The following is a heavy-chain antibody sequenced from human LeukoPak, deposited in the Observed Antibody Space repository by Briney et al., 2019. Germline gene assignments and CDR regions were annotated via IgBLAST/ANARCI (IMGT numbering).Heavy chain of an antibody. CDR3: ARERNSGSYFLGSFDY. CDR1: GFTFNDHF. D-gene: IGHD1-26*01. Sequence: GGSLRLSCAASGFTFNDHFTDWVCQAPGKGLEWVGRTRNKANDYTTEYAASVRGRFTISRDDSRNSLYLQMNSLQTEDTAVYYCARERNSGSYFLGSFDYWGQGTLVTVSS. V-gene: IGHV3-72*01. J-gene: IGHJ4*02. CDR2: TRNKANDYTT.